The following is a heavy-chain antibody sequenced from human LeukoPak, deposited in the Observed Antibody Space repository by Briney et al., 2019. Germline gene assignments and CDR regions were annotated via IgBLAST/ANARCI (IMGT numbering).Heavy chain of an antibody. J-gene: IGHJ4*02. D-gene: IGHD2-2*01. V-gene: IGHV4-39*01. CDR3: ASDCSSTSCYALGGY. CDR2: IYYSGST. Sequence: SETLSLTCTVSGGSISSSSYYWGWIRQPPGKGLEWIGSIYYSGSTYYNPSLKGRVTISVDTSKNQFSLKLSSVTAADTAVYYCASDCSSTSCYALGGYWGQGTLVTVSS. CDR1: GGSISSSSYY.